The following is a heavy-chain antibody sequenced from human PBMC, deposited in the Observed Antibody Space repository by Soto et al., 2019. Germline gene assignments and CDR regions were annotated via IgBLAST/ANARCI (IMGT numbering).Heavy chain of an antibody. V-gene: IGHV3-15*01. CDR2: IKSKTDGGTT. D-gene: IGHD6-6*01. Sequence: LRLSCAASGLTFSNAWMSWVRQAPGKGLEWVGRIKSKTDGGTTDYAAPVKGRFTISRDDSKNTLYLQMNSLKTEDTAVYYCTTPQYSSAWEGRYFDYWGQGTLVTVS. CDR1: GLTFSNAW. CDR3: TTPQYSSAWEGRYFDY. J-gene: IGHJ4*02.